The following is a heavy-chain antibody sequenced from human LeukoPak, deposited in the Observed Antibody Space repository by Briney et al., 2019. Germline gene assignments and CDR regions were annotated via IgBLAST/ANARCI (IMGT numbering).Heavy chain of an antibody. CDR3: ARETAAAGSFIAINDF. J-gene: IGHJ4*02. Sequence: KPSETLSLTCAVYGGSFIGYYWSWIRQFPGKGLEWIGEINDSESTNYNPSLKGRVTISVDTSKNQFSLKLSSVTAADTAIYYWARETAAAGSFIAINDFWSQGSLVTVSS. V-gene: IGHV4-34*01. CDR2: INDSEST. CDR1: GGSFIGYY. D-gene: IGHD6-13*01.